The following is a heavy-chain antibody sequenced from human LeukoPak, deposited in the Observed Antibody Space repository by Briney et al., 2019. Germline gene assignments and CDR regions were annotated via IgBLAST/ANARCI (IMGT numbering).Heavy chain of an antibody. D-gene: IGHD5-12*01. Sequence: SETLSLTCTVSGGSISSYYWSWIRQPPGKGLEWIGYIYYSGSTNYNPSLKSRVTISVDTSKNQFSLKLSSVTAADTAVYYCARGGSGYAPLGYWGQRTLVTVSS. CDR3: ARGGSGYAPLGY. CDR2: IYYSGST. J-gene: IGHJ4*02. V-gene: IGHV4-59*01. CDR1: GGSISSYY.